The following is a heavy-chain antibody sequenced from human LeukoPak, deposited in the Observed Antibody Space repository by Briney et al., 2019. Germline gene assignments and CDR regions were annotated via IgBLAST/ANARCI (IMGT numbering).Heavy chain of an antibody. CDR2: IRYDGSNK. CDR3: AKDSRYSSSSYYFDY. J-gene: IGHJ4*02. Sequence: GGSLRLSCAASGFTFSSYGMHWVRQAPSKGLEWVAFIRYDGSNKYYADSVKGRFTISRDNSKNTLYLQMNSLRAEDTAVYYCAKDSRYSSSSYYFDYWGQGTLVTVSS. D-gene: IGHD6-6*01. CDR1: GFTFSSYG. V-gene: IGHV3-30*02.